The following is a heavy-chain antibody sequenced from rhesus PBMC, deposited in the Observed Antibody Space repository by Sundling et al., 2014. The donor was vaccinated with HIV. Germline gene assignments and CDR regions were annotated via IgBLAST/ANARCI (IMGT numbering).Heavy chain of an antibody. D-gene: IGHD6-25*01. Sequence: QVQLQESGPGLVKPSETLSLTCAVSGGSFSGYYWGWIRQPPGKGLEWIGYISGSSGSTDYNPSLKSRVTISTDTSKNQFSLKLTSVTAADTAVYYCASQGLTITAADHFDSWGQGVLVTVSS. V-gene: IGHV4-165*01. CDR3: ASQGLTITAADHFDS. CDR2: ISGSSGST. J-gene: IGHJ4*01. CDR1: GGSFSGYY.